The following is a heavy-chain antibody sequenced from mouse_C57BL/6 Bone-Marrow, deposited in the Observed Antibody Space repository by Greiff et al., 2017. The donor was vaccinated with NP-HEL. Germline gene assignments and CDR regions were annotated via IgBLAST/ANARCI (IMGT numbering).Heavy chain of an antibody. CDR2: ISSGGSYT. V-gene: IGHV5-6*02. D-gene: IGHD1-1*01. CDR1: GFTFSSYG. J-gene: IGHJ4*01. CDR3: ARRDYYGTPYAMDY. Sequence: EVKVVESGGDLVKPGGSLKLSCAASGFTFSSYGMSWVRQTPDKRLELVATISSGGSYTYYPDSVKGRFTISRDNAKNTLYLQMSSLKSEDTAMYYCARRDYYGTPYAMDYWGQGTSVTVSS.